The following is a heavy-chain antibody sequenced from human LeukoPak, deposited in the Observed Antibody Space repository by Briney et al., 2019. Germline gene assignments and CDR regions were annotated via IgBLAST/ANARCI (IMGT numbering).Heavy chain of an antibody. CDR2: IKPDGTAQ. Sequence: GGSLRLSCAASGFSFSDYWMTWVRQSSGRGLEWEANIKPDGTAQYYVDSMKGRFTISRDNVENSLYLQMNNLRAEDTAVYYCARVLSSYKWYFDLWGRGTLVSVSS. J-gene: IGHJ2*01. CDR1: GFSFSDYW. CDR3: ARVLSSYKWYFDL. V-gene: IGHV3-7*04. D-gene: IGHD3-22*01.